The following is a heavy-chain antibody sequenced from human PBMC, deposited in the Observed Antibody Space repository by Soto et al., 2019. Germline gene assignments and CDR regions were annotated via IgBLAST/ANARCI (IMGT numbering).Heavy chain of an antibody. V-gene: IGHV3-48*01. CDR2: ISSSSSTI. D-gene: IGHD2-15*01. CDR1: GFTFSSYS. CDR3: AYDRSGGSCYSV. Sequence: PGGSLRLSCAASGFTFSSYSMNWVRQAPGKGLEWVSYISSSSSTIYYADSVKGRFTISRDNAKNSLYLQMNSLRAEDTAVYYCAYDRSGGSCYSVWGQGTLVTVSS. J-gene: IGHJ4*02.